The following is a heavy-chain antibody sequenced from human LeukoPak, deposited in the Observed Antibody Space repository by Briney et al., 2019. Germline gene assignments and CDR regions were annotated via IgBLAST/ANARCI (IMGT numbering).Heavy chain of an antibody. D-gene: IGHD2-2*01. V-gene: IGHV3-48*01. J-gene: IGHJ6*03. CDR3: ARDSSEMSYNYYYYYMDV. CDR2: ISSSSSAI. Sequence: GGSLRLSCAASGFTVSRNYMSWVRQAPGKGLEWVSYISSSSSAIFYADSVKGRFTISRDNAKNSLYLQMNSLRAEDTAVYYCARDSSEMSYNYYYYYMDVWGKGTTVTVSS. CDR1: GFTVSRNY.